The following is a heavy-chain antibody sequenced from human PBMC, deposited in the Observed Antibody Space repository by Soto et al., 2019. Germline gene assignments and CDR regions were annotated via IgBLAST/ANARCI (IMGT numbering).Heavy chain of an antibody. J-gene: IGHJ4*02. Sequence: EVQLVESGGGLIQPGGSLRLSCAVSGFTVSNNYMSWVRQAPGKGLEGVSVIYSGGYTAYGDSVKGRFTISRDNSKNTLFLPMNSLGAADPALVDWGAPPGGGGYWGQGTLVTVSS. D-gene: IGHD3-10*01. CDR3: GAPPGGGGY. V-gene: IGHV3-53*01. CDR1: GFTVSNNY. CDR2: IYSGGYT.